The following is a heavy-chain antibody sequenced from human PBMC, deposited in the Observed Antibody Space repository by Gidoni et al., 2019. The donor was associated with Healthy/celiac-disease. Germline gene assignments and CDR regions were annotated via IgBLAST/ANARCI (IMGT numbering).Heavy chain of an antibody. CDR3: TRWDDFDY. J-gene: IGHJ4*02. CDR1: GFTFSNAW. D-gene: IGHD1-26*01. Sequence: EVQLVESGGGGVKTGGSSRLSCAASGFTFSNAWMSWVRQAPGKGLEWVGRITSKTDGGTTDYAAPVKGRFTISRDDSNNTLYLQMNSLKTEDTAVYYCTRWDDFDYWGQGTLVTVSS. CDR2: ITSKTDGGTT. V-gene: IGHV3-15*01.